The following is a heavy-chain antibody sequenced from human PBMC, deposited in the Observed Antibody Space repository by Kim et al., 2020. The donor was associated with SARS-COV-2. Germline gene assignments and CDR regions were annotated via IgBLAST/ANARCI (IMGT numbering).Heavy chain of an antibody. D-gene: IGHD6-6*01. Sequence: ASVKVSCKASGYTFTSYGISWVRQAPGQGLEWMGWISAYNGNTNYAQKLQGRVTMTTDTSTSTAYMELRSLRSDDTAVYYCARDIAARTSAGYYYYYMDVWGKGTTVTVSS. CDR3: ARDIAARTSAGYYYYYMDV. CDR2: ISAYNGNT. J-gene: IGHJ6*03. V-gene: IGHV1-18*01. CDR1: GYTFTSYG.